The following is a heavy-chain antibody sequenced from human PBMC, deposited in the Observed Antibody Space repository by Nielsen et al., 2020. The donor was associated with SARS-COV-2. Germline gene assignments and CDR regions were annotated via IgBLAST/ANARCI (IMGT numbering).Heavy chain of an antibody. V-gene: IGHV4-31*03. D-gene: IGHD2-21*01. CDR1: GGSIKTASYY. Sequence: SETLSLTCTVSGGSIKTASYYWSWIRQHPEWGLEWVGYIYHTGSTYYSSALESRVTISADMSKNQFSLELTSLTAADTAVYYCARGIRPRHVFDIWGQGTMVTVSS. J-gene: IGHJ3*02. CDR2: IYHTGST. CDR3: ARGIRPRHVFDI.